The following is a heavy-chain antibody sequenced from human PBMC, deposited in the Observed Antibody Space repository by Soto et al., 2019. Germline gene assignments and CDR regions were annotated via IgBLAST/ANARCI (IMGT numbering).Heavy chain of an antibody. CDR2: IIPIFGTA. Sequence: QVQLVQSGAEVKKPGSSVKVSCKASGGTFSSYAISWVRQAPGQGLEWMGGIIPIFGTANYAQKFQGTVTITADESTSTAYMELSSLRSEDTAVYYCARDQTSRDGYNYYAFDIWGQGTMVTVSS. CDR3: ARDQTSRDGYNYYAFDI. J-gene: IGHJ3*02. D-gene: IGHD5-12*01. V-gene: IGHV1-69*12. CDR1: GGTFSSYA.